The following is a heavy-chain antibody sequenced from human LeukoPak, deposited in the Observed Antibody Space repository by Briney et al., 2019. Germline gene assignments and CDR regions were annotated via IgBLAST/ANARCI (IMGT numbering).Heavy chain of an antibody. Sequence: PSETLSLTCAVYGGSFSGYYGSWIRQPPGKGLEWIGEINHSGSTNYNPSLKSRVTISVDTSKNQFSLKLSSVTAADTAVYYCARGSRDYYGSGSYSRYMDVWGKGTTVTVSS. CDR2: INHSGST. V-gene: IGHV4-34*01. J-gene: IGHJ6*03. CDR3: ARGSRDYYGSGSYSRYMDV. D-gene: IGHD3-10*01. CDR1: GGSFSGYY.